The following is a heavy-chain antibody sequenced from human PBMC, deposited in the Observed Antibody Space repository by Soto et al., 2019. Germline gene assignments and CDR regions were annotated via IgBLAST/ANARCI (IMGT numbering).Heavy chain of an antibody. Sequence: ASVKVSCKASGYTFTIYDINWVRQATGQGLEWMGWMNPNSGNTGYAQKFQGRVTMTRNTSISTAYMELSSLRSEDTAVYYCARIGGMVRRVSTSTYYYYYGMDVWGQVSTVTVSS. CDR2: MNPNSGNT. V-gene: IGHV1-8*01. CDR3: ARIGGMVRRVSTSTYYYYYGMDV. CDR1: GYTFTIYD. J-gene: IGHJ6*02. D-gene: IGHD2-2*01.